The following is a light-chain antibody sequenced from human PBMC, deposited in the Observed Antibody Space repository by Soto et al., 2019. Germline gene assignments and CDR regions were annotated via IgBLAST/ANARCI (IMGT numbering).Light chain of an antibody. J-gene: IGKJ4*01. Sequence: EIVLTQSPATLSSFPGDRVTLSCRASQYINTRLAWYQHRPGQAPRLLIYQTSIRAAGIPARFSGRRSGTQFTLTINGLQPDDFATYYCQQYDNYKPLTFGGGTKVDIK. CDR3: QQYDNYKPLT. V-gene: IGKV3-11*01. CDR1: QYINTR. CDR2: QTS.